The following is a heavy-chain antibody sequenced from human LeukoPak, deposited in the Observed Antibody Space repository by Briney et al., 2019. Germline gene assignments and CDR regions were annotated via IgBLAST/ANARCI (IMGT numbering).Heavy chain of an antibody. Sequence: SETPSLTCAVYGGSFSGYYWSWIRQPPGKGLEWIGYIYYSGSTYYNPSLKSRVTISVDTSKNQFSLKLSSVTAADTAVYYCATHAIAAAGTEDYGMDVWGQGTTVTVSS. CDR2: IYYSGST. CDR3: ATHAIAAAGTEDYGMDV. V-gene: IGHV4-30-4*01. CDR1: GGSFSGYY. D-gene: IGHD6-13*01. J-gene: IGHJ6*02.